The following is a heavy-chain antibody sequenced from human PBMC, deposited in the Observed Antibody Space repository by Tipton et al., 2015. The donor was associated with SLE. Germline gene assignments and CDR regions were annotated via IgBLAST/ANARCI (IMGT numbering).Heavy chain of an antibody. J-gene: IGHJ3*02. V-gene: IGHV4-59*12. Sequence: TLSLTCTVSGGSISSYYWSWIRQPPGKGLEWIGYIYYSGSTNYNPSLKSRVTISVDTSKNQFSLKLSSVTAADTAVYYCARRLWVFNTWGQGQMVPVSS. CDR2: IYYSGST. CDR3: ARRLWVFNT. CDR1: GGSISSYY. D-gene: IGHD1-26*01.